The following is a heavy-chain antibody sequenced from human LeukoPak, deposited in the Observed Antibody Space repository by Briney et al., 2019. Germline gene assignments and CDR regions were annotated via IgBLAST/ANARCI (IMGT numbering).Heavy chain of an antibody. J-gene: IGHJ4*02. D-gene: IGHD6-19*01. CDR2: IKSKTDGGTT. CDR1: GFTFSNAW. V-gene: IGHV3-15*01. CDR3: TTVRHLSQWLAFDY. Sequence: GGSLRLSCAASGFTFSNAWMSWVRQAPGKGLEWVGRIKSKTDGGTTDYAAPVKGRFTISRDDSKNTLYLQMNSLKTEDTVVYYCTTVRHLSQWLAFDYWGQGTLVTVSS.